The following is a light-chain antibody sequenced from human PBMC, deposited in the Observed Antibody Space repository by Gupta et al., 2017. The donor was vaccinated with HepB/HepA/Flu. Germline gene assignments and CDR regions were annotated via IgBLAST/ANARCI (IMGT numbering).Light chain of an antibody. J-gene: IGKJ1*01. Sequence: DIQMTQSPSTLSASVGDRVTITCRASQSISSWLDWYQQKPGKAPKLLIYKASSLESGVPSRFSGSGSGTECTLTISSLQPDDFATYYCQQYNSYPWTFGQGTKVEIK. V-gene: IGKV1-5*03. CDR3: QQYNSYPWT. CDR1: QSISSW. CDR2: KAS.